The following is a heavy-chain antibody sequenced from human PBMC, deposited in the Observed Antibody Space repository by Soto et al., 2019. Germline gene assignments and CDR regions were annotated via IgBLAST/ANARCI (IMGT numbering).Heavy chain of an antibody. Sequence: EMQLTESGGDLVQPGGSLRLSCGASGFTFKNYWIHWVRQAPGKGLVWLSRINSDGDIITYADSVKGRFTISRDNAKNTLFLQMDSLRAEDTAVYYCAKGKFEGGFDYWGQGALVTVSS. CDR2: INSDGDII. D-gene: IGHD2-15*01. V-gene: IGHV3-74*03. CDR3: AKGKFEGGFDY. CDR1: GFTFKNYW. J-gene: IGHJ4*02.